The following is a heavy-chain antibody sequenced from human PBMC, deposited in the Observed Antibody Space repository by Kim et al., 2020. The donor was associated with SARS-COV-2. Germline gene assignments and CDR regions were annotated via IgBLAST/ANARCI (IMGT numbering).Heavy chain of an antibody. CDR1: GLTFSNHG. D-gene: IGHD6-13*01. CDR3: ATSAYSESNN. J-gene: IGHJ4*02. V-gene: IGHV3-33*01. CDR2: IWSDGSNK. Sequence: GGSLRLSCAASGLTFSNHGMHWVRQAPGKGLEWVAVIWSDGSNKYYTDSVKGRFTISRDNSKNTLYLQMNSLRAEDTAVYYCATSAYSESNNWGQGTLVTVSS.